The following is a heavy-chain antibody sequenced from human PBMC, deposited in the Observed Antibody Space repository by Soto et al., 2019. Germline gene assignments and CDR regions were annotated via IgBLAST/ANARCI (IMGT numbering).Heavy chain of an antibody. J-gene: IGHJ6*03. D-gene: IGHD3-10*01. Sequence: EVQLVESGGGLVQPGRSLRLSCAASGFTFDDYAMHWVRQAPGKGLEWVSGISWNSGSIGYADSVKGRFTISRDNAKNSLYLQMNSLRAEDTALYYCAKASHYYGSASYYHPYYYYYYMDVWGKGTTVTVSS. CDR1: GFTFDDYA. CDR2: ISWNSGSI. CDR3: AKASHYYGSASYYHPYYYYYYMDV. V-gene: IGHV3-9*01.